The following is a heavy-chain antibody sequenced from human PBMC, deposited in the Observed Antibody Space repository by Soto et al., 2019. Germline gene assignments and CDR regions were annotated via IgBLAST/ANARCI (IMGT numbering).Heavy chain of an antibody. J-gene: IGHJ4*02. Sequence: EVQLLESGGGLVQPGGSLRLSCTASGFTFSSYAMNWVRQAPGKGLEWVSVISGSGGSTYYADSVKGRFTISRDNSKNPLYMQMTSLRAEGTAVYYCAKRATGTYFDYWGQGTLVTVSS. V-gene: IGHV3-23*01. CDR1: GFTFSSYA. CDR2: ISGSGGST. CDR3: AKRATGTYFDY. D-gene: IGHD1-1*01.